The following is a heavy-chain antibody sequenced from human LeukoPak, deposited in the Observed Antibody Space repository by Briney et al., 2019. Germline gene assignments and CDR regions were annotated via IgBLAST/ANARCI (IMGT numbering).Heavy chain of an antibody. CDR1: GFTFSNYW. Sequence: GGSLRLSCAASGFTFSNYWMHWVRQAPGKGLVWVSRIDTDSSSTNYADSVKGRLSISRDNVKNTLYLQMTSLRAEDTAVYYCVRDRTRDGKRLFDFWGQGTLVTVSS. D-gene: IGHD5-24*01. CDR2: IDTDSSST. V-gene: IGHV3-74*01. CDR3: VRDRTRDGKRLFDF. J-gene: IGHJ4*02.